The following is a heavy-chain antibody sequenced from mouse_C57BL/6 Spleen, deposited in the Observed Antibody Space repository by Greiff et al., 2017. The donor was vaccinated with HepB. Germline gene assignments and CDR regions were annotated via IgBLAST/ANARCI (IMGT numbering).Heavy chain of an antibody. CDR2: IYPRSGNT. CDR1: GYTFTSYG. Sequence: VKLMESGAELASPGASVKLSCKASGYTFTSYGISWVKQRTGQGLEWIGEIYPRSGNTYYNEKFKGKATLTADKSSSTAYMELRSLTSEDSAVYFCARWDYYGSRDYWGQGTTLTVSS. CDR3: ARWDYYGSRDY. D-gene: IGHD1-1*01. J-gene: IGHJ2*01. V-gene: IGHV1-81*01.